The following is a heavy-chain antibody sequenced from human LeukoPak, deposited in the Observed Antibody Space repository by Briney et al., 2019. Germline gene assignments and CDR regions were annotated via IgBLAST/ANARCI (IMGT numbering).Heavy chain of an antibody. CDR2: IKSDSATI. CDR1: GFIFSGQS. J-gene: IGHJ4*02. Sequence: PGGSLRLSCAASGFIFSGQSMNWVRQAPGKELEWVSYIKSDSATIFYADSVKGRFTISRDNSKDLLYLQMNSLRAEDTAVYYCAKGAYDYIEIAYFDYWGQGSLVTVSS. CDR3: AKGAYDYIEIAYFDY. D-gene: IGHD5-12*01. V-gene: IGHV3-48*01.